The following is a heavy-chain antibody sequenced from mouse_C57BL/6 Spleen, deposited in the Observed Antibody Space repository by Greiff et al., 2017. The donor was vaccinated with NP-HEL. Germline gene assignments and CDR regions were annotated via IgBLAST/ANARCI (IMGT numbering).Heavy chain of an antibody. J-gene: IGHJ4*01. CDR1: GFSLTSYG. D-gene: IGHD1-1*01. Sequence: VKLVESGPGLVAPSQSLSITCTVSGFSLTSYGVHWVRQPPGKGLEWLVVIWSDGSTTYNSALKSRLSISKDNSKSQVFLKMNSLQTDDTAMYYCARHGTLGSRAMDYWGQGTSVTVSS. V-gene: IGHV2-6-1*01. CDR3: ARHGTLGSRAMDY. CDR2: IWSDGST.